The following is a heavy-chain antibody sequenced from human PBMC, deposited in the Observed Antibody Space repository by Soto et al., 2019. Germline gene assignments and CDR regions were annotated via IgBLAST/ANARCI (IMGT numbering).Heavy chain of an antibody. Sequence: DVDLLESGGGLVQPGGSLRLSCVASGYNFGSYAMMWVRQAPGKGLEWISTIGGGGISSYYADSVKGRFTISRDNSKNTLFLQMNSLRAEDTGVYYCAKDPRLELRGVDSWGQGTQVTVSS. D-gene: IGHD1-7*01. CDR3: AKDPRLELRGVDS. V-gene: IGHV3-23*01. CDR1: GYNFGSYA. J-gene: IGHJ4*02. CDR2: IGGGGISS.